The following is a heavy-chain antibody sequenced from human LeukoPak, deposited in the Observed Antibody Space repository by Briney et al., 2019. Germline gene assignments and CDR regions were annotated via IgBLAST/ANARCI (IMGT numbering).Heavy chain of an antibody. D-gene: IGHD5-18*01. Sequence: SETLSLTCSVSGGSISSYCWSWIRQPPGKGPEWIGYINNSGSTNYNPSVKSRVTISVDTSKKQFSLRLSSVTTADTAVYYCAKDRSPRGYSYGYFDYWGQGILVTVSS. J-gene: IGHJ4*02. CDR3: AKDRSPRGYSYGYFDY. CDR2: INNSGST. CDR1: GGSISSYC. V-gene: IGHV4-59*01.